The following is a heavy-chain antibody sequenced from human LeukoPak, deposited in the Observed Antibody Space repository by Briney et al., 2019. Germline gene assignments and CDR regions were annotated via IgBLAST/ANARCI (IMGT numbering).Heavy chain of an antibody. CDR2: TSSTSSYI. V-gene: IGHV3-21*01. CDR1: GFXFSSY. CDR3: ARGQSRYFDWYLGFFDY. D-gene: IGHD3-9*01. Sequence: GGSLRLSCAASGFXFSSYMKWVRQAPGKGLEWVSSTSSTSSYIYYADSVKGRFTISRDNAKNSLYLQMNSLRADDTAVYYCARGQSRYFDWYLGFFDYWGQGTLVTVSS. J-gene: IGHJ4*02.